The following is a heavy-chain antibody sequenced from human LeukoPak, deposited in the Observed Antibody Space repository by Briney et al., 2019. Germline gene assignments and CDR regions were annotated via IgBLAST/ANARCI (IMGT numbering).Heavy chain of an antibody. Sequence: ASVKVSCKASVYTFSGHYMHWLRQAPGQGLEWVGRINPNSGGTNYAQKFQGRVTMTRDTSISTAYMELNRLRSDDTAVYCCARDRAVVGGEELDYWGQGALVTVSS. CDR3: ARDRAVVGGEELDY. D-gene: IGHD6-19*01. V-gene: IGHV1-2*06. CDR1: VYTFSGHY. J-gene: IGHJ4*02. CDR2: INPNSGGT.